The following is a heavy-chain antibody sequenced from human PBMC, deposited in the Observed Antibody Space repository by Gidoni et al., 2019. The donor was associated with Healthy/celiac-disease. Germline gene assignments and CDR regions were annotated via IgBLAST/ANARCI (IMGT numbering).Heavy chain of an antibody. V-gene: IGHV4-59*01. CDR1: GGSISIYY. Sequence: QVQLQESGPGLVKPSETLSLTCTVSGGSISIYYWSWIRQPPGKGLEWIGYIYYSGSTNYNPSLKSRVTISVDTSKNQFSLKLSSVTAADTAVYYCARVESDSSGWYDLADAFDIWGQGTMVTVSS. J-gene: IGHJ3*02. D-gene: IGHD6-19*01. CDR2: IYYSGST. CDR3: ARVESDSSGWYDLADAFDI.